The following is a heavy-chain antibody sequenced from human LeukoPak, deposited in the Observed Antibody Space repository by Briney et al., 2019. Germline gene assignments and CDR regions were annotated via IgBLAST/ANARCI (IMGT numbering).Heavy chain of an antibody. Sequence: PSETLSLTCAVSGGSISSSNWWSWVRQPPGKGLEWIAYIYHSGSTYYNPSLKSRVTISIDRSMNQFSLKLSSVTAADTAVYYCARYYGDYRNWFDPWGQGILVTVSS. CDR3: ARYYGDYRNWFDP. D-gene: IGHD4-17*01. CDR2: IYHSGST. CDR1: GGSISSSNW. V-gene: IGHV4-4*02. J-gene: IGHJ5*02.